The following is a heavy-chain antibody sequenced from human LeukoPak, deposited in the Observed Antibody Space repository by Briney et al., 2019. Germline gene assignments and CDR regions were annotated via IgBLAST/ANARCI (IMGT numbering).Heavy chain of an antibody. CDR3: ARGWGTTVTTDWDYYYYYGMDV. CDR2: INHSGST. CDR1: GGSISSYY. Sequence: SETLSLTCTVSGGSISSYYWSWIRQPPGKGLEWIGEINHSGSTNYSPSLKSRVTLSVDTSKNQFSLKLSSVTAADTAVYYCARGWGTTVTTDWDYYYYYGMDVWGQGTTVTVSS. D-gene: IGHD4-17*01. V-gene: IGHV4-34*01. J-gene: IGHJ6*02.